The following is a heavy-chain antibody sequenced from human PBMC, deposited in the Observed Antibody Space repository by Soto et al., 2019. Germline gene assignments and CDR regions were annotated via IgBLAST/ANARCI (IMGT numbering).Heavy chain of an antibody. D-gene: IGHD3-22*01. CDR1: GYSFTIYW. J-gene: IGHJ6*02. Sequence: PGESLKISCKGSGYSFTIYWIGWVRQMPGKGLEWMGIIYPGDSDTRYSPSFQGQVTISADKSISTAYLQWSSLKASDTAMYYCARHNXYYDSSGYTYYYYGMDVWGQGTTVTVSS. V-gene: IGHV5-51*01. CDR3: ARHNXYYDSSGYTYYYYGMDV. CDR2: IYPGDSDT.